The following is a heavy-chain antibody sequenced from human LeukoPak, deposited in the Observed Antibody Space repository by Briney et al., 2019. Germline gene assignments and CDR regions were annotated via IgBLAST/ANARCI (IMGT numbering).Heavy chain of an antibody. J-gene: IGHJ6*02. CDR1: GFTFSSYA. Sequence: PGGSLRLSCAPSGFTFSSYAMSWVRPAPGKGLEWVSTISGGGGSTFSADSVRGPFTISRYNSKNTLYPQMISLRAEDTAVYYCAKGPRRIQLWYPAYYGMDVWGQGTTVTLSS. CDR2: ISGGGGST. V-gene: IGHV3-23*01. D-gene: IGHD5-18*01. CDR3: AKGPRRIQLWYPAYYGMDV.